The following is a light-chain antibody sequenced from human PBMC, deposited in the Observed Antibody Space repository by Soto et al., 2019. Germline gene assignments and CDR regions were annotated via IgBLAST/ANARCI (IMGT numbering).Light chain of an antibody. CDR2: GAS. Sequence: EIVLTQSPGTLSLSPGERATLSCRASQSVSSSYLAWYQQKPGQAPRLLIYGASSRATGIPDRFSGSGSGTVFTLSISSLEHEDSAVYYCQQYGSSPLYTFGQATKLEIK. J-gene: IGKJ2*01. CDR3: QQYGSSPLYT. V-gene: IGKV3-20*01. CDR1: QSVSSSY.